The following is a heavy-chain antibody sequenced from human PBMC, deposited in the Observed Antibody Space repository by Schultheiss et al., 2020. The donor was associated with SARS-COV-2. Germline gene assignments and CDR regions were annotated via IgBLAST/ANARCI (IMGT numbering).Heavy chain of an antibody. V-gene: IGHV4-59*05. CDR1: GGSFSGYY. CDR3: ASDYGRNNWFDP. D-gene: IGHD4-17*01. J-gene: IGHJ5*02. Sequence: ESLKISCAVYGGSFSGYYWSWIRQPPGKGLEWIGSIYYSGSTYYNPSLKSRVTISVDTSKNQFSLKLSSVTAADTAVYYCASDYGRNNWFDPWGQGTLVTAPQ. CDR2: IYYSGST.